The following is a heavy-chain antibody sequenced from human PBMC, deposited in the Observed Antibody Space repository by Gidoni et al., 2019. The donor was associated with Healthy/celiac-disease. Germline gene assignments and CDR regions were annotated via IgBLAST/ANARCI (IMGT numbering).Heavy chain of an antibody. J-gene: IGHJ4*02. Sequence: QVQLQQWGAGLLKPSETLSLTCAVYGGSFSGYYWSWIRQPPGKGLEWIGEINHSGSTNYNPSLKSRVTISVDTSKNQFSLKLSSVTAADTAVYYCARGRFWYSSGWYGYWGQGTLVTVSS. CDR2: INHSGST. CDR3: ARGRFWYSSGWYGY. V-gene: IGHV4-34*01. D-gene: IGHD6-19*01. CDR1: GGSFSGYY.